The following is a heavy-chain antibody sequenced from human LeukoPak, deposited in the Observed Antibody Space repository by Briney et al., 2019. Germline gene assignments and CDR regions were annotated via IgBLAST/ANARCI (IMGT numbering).Heavy chain of an antibody. CDR2: ISYDGSNK. CDR3: ARPPHSCSSTSCYSQY. V-gene: IGHV3-30*03. D-gene: IGHD2-2*02. Sequence: GGSLRLSCAPSGFTFNNYGMHWVRQAPGKGLEWVAIISYDGSNKYYADSVKGRFTISRNNSKNTLYLQMNSLRAEDTAVYFCARPPHSCSSTSCYSQYWGQGTLVTVSP. CDR1: GFTFNNYG. J-gene: IGHJ4*02.